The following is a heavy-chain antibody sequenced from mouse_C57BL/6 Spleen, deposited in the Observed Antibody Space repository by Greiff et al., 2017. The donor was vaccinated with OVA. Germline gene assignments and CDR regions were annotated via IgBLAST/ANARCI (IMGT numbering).Heavy chain of an antibody. D-gene: IGHD4-1*01. V-gene: IGHV1-61*01. CDR3: AREGLGRGWYFDV. CDR1: GYTFTSYW. CDR2: IYPSDSET. Sequence: VQLQQSGAELVRPGSSVKLSCKASGYTFTSYWMDWVKQRPGQGLEWIGNIYPSDSETHYNQKFKDKATLTVDKSSSTAYMQLSSLTSEDSAVYYCAREGLGRGWYFDVWGTGTTVTVSS. J-gene: IGHJ1*03.